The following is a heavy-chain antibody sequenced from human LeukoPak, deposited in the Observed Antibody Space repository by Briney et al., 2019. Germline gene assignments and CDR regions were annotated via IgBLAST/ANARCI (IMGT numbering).Heavy chain of an antibody. V-gene: IGHV3-7*01. CDR3: ARGVGGEVGL. Sequence: GGSLRLSCAASGFTLSSYWMTWVRQAPGKGLEWVANIKQDGGEKYYVGSVKGRFTISRDNAKNSLYLQMNSLRVEDTAVYYCARGVGGEVGLWGQGTLVTVSS. CDR1: GFTLSSYW. J-gene: IGHJ4*02. D-gene: IGHD4-17*01. CDR2: IKQDGGEK.